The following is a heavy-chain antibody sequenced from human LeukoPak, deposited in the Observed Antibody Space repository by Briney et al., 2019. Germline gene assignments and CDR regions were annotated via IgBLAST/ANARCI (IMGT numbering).Heavy chain of an antibody. D-gene: IGHD3-9*01. CDR1: GGTFSSYA. J-gene: IGHJ4*02. Sequence: ASVKVSCKASGGTFSSYAISWVRQAPGQGLEWMGGIIPIFGTANYAQKFQGRVTITADESTSTAYMELSSLRSEDTAVYYCARGASYDILTGDIHYWGQGTLVTVSS. CDR2: IIPIFGTA. CDR3: ARGASYDILTGDIHY. V-gene: IGHV1-69*13.